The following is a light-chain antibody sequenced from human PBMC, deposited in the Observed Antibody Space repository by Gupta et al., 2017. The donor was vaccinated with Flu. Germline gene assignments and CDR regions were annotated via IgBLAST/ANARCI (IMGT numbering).Light chain of an antibody. Sequence: QSALTQPAPVSGSPGQSIAISSTGSSSDIGSSDYVSWYQQHPGKAPKLILFEVSRRPVGISDRFSASKSGDTASLTISGLLAEDEAFYYCSSYASTNTVVVFGGGTKLTVL. J-gene: IGLJ2*01. CDR3: SSYASTNTVVV. CDR1: SSDIGSSDY. CDR2: EVS. V-gene: IGLV2-14*03.